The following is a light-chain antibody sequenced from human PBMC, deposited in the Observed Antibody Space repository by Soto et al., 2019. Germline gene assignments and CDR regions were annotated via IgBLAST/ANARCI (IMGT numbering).Light chain of an antibody. CDR1: SGHTRNI. J-gene: IGLJ3*02. Sequence: QPVLTQSSSASASLGSSVKLTCTLSSGHTRNIIAWHQQQPGKAPRYLMKLDDSGNYNKGSGVPDRFSGSSSGADRDFTISNLQFEDEADYYCETWDTNARVFGGGTKVTVL. CDR3: ETWDTNARV. V-gene: IGLV4-60*02. CDR2: LDDSGNY.